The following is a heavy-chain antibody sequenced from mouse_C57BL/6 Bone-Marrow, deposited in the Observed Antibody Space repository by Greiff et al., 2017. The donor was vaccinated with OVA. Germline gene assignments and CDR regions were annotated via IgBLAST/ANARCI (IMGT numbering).Heavy chain of an antibody. CDR2: IYPRSGNT. V-gene: IGHV1-81*01. CDR3: ARSGLLLRSNY. J-gene: IGHJ2*01. CDR1: GYTFTSYG. D-gene: IGHD1-1*01. Sequence: QVQLKESGAELARPGASVKLSCKASGYTFTSYGISWVKQRTGQGLEWIGEIYPRSGNTYYNEKFKGKATLTADKSSSTAYMELRSLTSEDSAVYFCARSGLLLRSNYWGQGTPLTVSS.